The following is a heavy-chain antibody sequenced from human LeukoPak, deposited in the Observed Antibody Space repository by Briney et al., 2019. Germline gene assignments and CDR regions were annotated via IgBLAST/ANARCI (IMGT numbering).Heavy chain of an antibody. CDR1: GFTFSSYA. CDR3: ARGHYQLEV. V-gene: IGHV3-7*01. CDR2: VTPEGSGK. D-gene: IGHD2-2*01. Sequence: GGSLRLSCAASGFTFSSYAMSWVRQAPGKGLEWVASVTPEGSGKFYVDSVKGRFTISRDNAKTSLSLQMDSLRVEDTAIYFCARGHYQLEVWGQGTTVTVSS. J-gene: IGHJ6*02.